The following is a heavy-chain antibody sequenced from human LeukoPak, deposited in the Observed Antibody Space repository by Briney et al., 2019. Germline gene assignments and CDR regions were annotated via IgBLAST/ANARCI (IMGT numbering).Heavy chain of an antibody. CDR3: ARQRDVRGVANWFDP. D-gene: IGHD3-10*01. CDR2: IYPGDPDT. J-gene: IGHJ5*02. Sequence: GESLKISCKGSGYSFTSYWIGWVRQMPGKGLEWMGIIYPGDPDTRYSPSFQGQVTISADKSISTAYLQWSSLKASDTAMYYCARQRDVRGVANWFDPWGQGTLVTVSS. CDR1: GYSFTSYW. V-gene: IGHV5-51*01.